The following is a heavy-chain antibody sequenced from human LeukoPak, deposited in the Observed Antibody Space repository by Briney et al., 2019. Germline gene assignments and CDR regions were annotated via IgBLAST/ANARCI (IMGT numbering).Heavy chain of an antibody. V-gene: IGHV1-2*02. CDR2: INPNSGGT. CDR3: ARGLYYDILTGYRL. D-gene: IGHD3-9*01. CDR1: GYTFTSYY. Sequence: GASVKVSCKASGYTFTSYYMHWVRQAPGQGLEWMGWINPNSGGTNYAQKFQGRVTMTRDTSISTAYMELSRLRSDDTAVYYCARGLYYDILTGYRLWGQGTLVTVSS. J-gene: IGHJ4*02.